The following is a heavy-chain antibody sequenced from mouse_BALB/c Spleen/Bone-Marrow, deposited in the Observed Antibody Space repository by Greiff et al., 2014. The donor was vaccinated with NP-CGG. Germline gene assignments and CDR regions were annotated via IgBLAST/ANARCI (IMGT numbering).Heavy chain of an antibody. CDR1: GHTFSTYW. V-gene: IGHV1-7*01. CDR3: AMITFTMDY. Sequence: SGAELAKPGASVKMSCKASGHTFSTYWMHWVKQRPGQGLEWIGYINPSIGYADYVQKFKDKATLTADNSSSIVYMQLSSLTSEDSAIYYCAMITFTMDYWGQGTSVTVSS. CDR2: INPSIGYA. D-gene: IGHD2-4*01. J-gene: IGHJ4*01.